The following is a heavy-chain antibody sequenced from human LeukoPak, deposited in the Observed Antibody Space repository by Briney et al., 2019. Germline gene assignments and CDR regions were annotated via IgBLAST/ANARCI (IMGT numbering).Heavy chain of an antibody. CDR2: ISSSGSTI. CDR1: GFTFSSYS. CDR3: AKDVSRSGTYYYYYMDV. J-gene: IGHJ6*03. Sequence: GGSLRLSCAASGFTFSSYSMNWVRQAPGKGLEWVSYISSSGSTIYYADSVKGRLTISRDNAKNSLYLQMNSLRAEDTAVYYCAKDVSRSGTYYYYYMDVWGKGTTVTISS. V-gene: IGHV3-48*04. D-gene: IGHD1-1*01.